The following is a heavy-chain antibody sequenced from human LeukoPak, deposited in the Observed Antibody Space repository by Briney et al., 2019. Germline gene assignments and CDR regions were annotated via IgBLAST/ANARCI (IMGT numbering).Heavy chain of an antibody. CDR2: ISGSGGST. D-gene: IGHD3-3*01. CDR1: GFTFSSYA. V-gene: IGHV3-23*01. CDR3: AKVAYDFWSGYYSSYFQH. Sequence: GGSLRLSCAASGFTFSSYAMSWVRQAPGKGLEWVSAISGSGGSTYYADSVKGRFTISRDNSKNTLYLQMNSLRAEDTAVYYCAKVAYDFWSGYYSSYFQHRGQGTLVTVSS. J-gene: IGHJ1*01.